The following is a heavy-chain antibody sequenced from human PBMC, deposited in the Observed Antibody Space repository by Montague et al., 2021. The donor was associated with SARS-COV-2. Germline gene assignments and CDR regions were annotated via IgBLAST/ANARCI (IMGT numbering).Heavy chain of an antibody. CDR2: INHSGST. Sequence: SETLSLTCAVYGGSFSGYYRSWIRQPPGKGLEWIGEINHSGSTNYNPSLKSRVTISADTSKNQFSLKLSSVTAADTAVYYCARGSWHIVVVTAIRDGYYGMDVWGQGTTVTVSS. J-gene: IGHJ6*02. D-gene: IGHD2-21*02. V-gene: IGHV4-34*01. CDR3: ARGSWHIVVVTAIRDGYYGMDV. CDR1: GGSFSGYY.